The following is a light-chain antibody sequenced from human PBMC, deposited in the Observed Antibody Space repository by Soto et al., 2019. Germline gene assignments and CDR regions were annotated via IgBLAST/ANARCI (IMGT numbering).Light chain of an antibody. CDR2: LGS. J-gene: IGKJ1*01. CDR1: QTLLYRNGYKY. CDR3: MQHLHTPWT. V-gene: IGKV2-28*01. Sequence: DIVLTQSPLSLSVTPGEPASISCRSSQTLLYRNGYKYLDWFLQKPGQSPQLLIYLGSNRASGVPDRFSGSGSGTEFTLRISRVEAEDVGVYFCMQHLHTPWTFGQGTKVDI.